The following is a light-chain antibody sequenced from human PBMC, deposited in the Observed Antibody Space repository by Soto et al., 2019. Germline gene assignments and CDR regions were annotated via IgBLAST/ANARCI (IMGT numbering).Light chain of an antibody. V-gene: IGKV1-5*01. CDR2: DAS. J-gene: IGKJ2*01. Sequence: DIQMTQSPSTLSASVGDRVTITRRASQSFSTWLAWYQQRPGKAPKLLIFDASSLESGVPSRFSGSGSGTEFTLTISSLQPDDFATYYCQQYESYPYTFGQGTKLQIK. CDR3: QQYESYPYT. CDR1: QSFSTW.